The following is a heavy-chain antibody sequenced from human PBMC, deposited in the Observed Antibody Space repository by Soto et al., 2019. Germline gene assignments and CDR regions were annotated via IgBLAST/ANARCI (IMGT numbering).Heavy chain of an antibody. Sequence: EVQLVESGGGLVQPGGSLRLSCAASGFTVSSNYMSWVRQAPGKGLEWVSVIYSGGSTYYADSVKGRFTISRHNSTNTLYLQMNCLRAEDTAVYYCASPGYCSSTSCDEGGYWGQGTLVTVSS. CDR1: GFTVSSNY. CDR2: IYSGGST. V-gene: IGHV3-53*04. CDR3: ASPGYCSSTSCDEGGY. D-gene: IGHD2-2*03. J-gene: IGHJ4*02.